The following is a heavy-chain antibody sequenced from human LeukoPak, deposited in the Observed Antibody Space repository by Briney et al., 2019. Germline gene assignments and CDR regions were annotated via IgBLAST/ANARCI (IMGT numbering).Heavy chain of an antibody. Sequence: GGSLRLSCAASGFTFSSYTMNWVRQAPGKGLEWVSYISNSGSTMYYADSVKGRFTISRDNAKNSLYLQMSSLRAEDAAVYYCARVSGSPPLIRYYFDYWGQGTLVTVSS. CDR3: ARVSGSPPLIRYYFDY. CDR2: ISNSGSTM. CDR1: GFTFSSYT. V-gene: IGHV3-48*03. J-gene: IGHJ4*02. D-gene: IGHD1-26*01.